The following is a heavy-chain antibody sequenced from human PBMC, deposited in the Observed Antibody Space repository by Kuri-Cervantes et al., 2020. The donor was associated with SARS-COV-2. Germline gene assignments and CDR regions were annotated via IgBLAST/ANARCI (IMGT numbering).Heavy chain of an antibody. CDR1: GYTSTSCG. D-gene: IGHD3-3*01. V-gene: IGHV1-18*04. J-gene: IGHJ6*02. CDR2: ISAYNGNT. Sequence: ASVKVSCKASGYTSTSCGISWVRQAPGQGLEWMGWISAYNGNTNYAQKLQGRVTMTTDTSTSTAYMELRSLRSDDTAVYYCARDVLRFLEWLDYYYYYGMDVWGQGTTVTVSS. CDR3: ARDVLRFLEWLDYYYYYGMDV.